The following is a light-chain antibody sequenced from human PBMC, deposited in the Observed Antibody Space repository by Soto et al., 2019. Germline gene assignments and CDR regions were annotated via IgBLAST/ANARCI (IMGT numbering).Light chain of an antibody. CDR3: QQYYSTPYT. CDR1: QSVLYSSNNKNY. V-gene: IGKV4-1*01. CDR2: WAS. J-gene: IGKJ2*01. Sequence: DIVMTQSPDSLAVSLGERATINCKSSQSVLYSSNNKNYLAWYQQKPGQPPKLLIYWASTRESGVPDRFSGSGSGTDFTLPISSLQDEDVAVYYCQQYYSTPYTFGQGTKLEIK.